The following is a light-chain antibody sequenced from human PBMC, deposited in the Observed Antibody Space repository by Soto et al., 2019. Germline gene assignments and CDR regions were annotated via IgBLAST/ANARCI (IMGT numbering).Light chain of an antibody. Sequence: QSALTQPASVSGSPGQSITISCTGTSSDVGGYNFVSWYQQHPGTAPKLMIYEVSNRPSGVSNRFSGSKSGNTASLTISGLQAEDEADYSCSSYTSSSTPVFGGGTKLTVL. CDR3: SSYTSSSTPV. V-gene: IGLV2-14*01. CDR2: EVS. CDR1: SSDVGGYNF. J-gene: IGLJ2*01.